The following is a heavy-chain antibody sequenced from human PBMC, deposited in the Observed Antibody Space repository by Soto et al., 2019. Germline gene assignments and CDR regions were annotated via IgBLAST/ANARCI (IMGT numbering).Heavy chain of an antibody. D-gene: IGHD5-18*01. CDR2: INAYNGNT. V-gene: IGHV1-18*01. J-gene: IGHJ4*02. CDR1: GYTFTSYA. Sequence: QVPLVQSGAEVKKPGASVKVSCKASGYTFTSYAISWVRQAPGQGLEWMGWINAYNGNTNSAQKLQGRVTMTTDTSTNTAYMELRSLRSDDTAVYYCARDTAMALPDAWGQGTLVTVSS. CDR3: ARDTAMALPDA.